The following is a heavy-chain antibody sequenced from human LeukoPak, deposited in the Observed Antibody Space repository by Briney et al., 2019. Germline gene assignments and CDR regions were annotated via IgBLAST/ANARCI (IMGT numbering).Heavy chain of an antibody. CDR3: ARRYFDY. Sequence: GGSLRLSCAASGFTFSSYSMDWARQAPGKGLEWVANIKQDGSEKYYVDSVKGRFTISRDNAKNSLYLQMNSLRAEDTAMYYCARRYFDYWGQGTLVTVSS. CDR2: IKQDGSEK. CDR1: GFTFSSYS. V-gene: IGHV3-7*03. J-gene: IGHJ4*02.